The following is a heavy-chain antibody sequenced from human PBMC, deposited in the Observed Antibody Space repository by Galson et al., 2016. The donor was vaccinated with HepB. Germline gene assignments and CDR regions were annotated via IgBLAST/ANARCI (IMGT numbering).Heavy chain of an antibody. CDR2: ISFDGNNK. CDR3: AKAGQFDYFASH. V-gene: IGHV3-30*18. D-gene: IGHD3-10*01. J-gene: IGHJ4*02. Sequence: SLRLSCAASGFTFSSYSMHWVRQAPGKGLEWVAVISFDGNNKFYGDSVKGRFTISRDASTNTLFLQMDSLRLEDTAVYYCAKAGQFDYFASHWGQGTLVTVSS. CDR1: GFTFSSYS.